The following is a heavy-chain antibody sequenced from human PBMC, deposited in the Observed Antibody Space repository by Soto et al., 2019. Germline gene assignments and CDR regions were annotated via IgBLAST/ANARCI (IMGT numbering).Heavy chain of an antibody. D-gene: IGHD3-22*01. CDR3: ARGDLSVITTPFDI. Sequence: PSETLSLTCTVSGGSMSRYYWSWIRQFPGKELQWIGYLYYSKITIYSPSLKSRVAISVDASKNQFSLKLSSVTAADTAVYYCARGDLSVITTPFDIWGQGTMVTVSS. CDR2: LYYSKIT. CDR1: GGSMSRYY. V-gene: IGHV4-59*08. J-gene: IGHJ3*02.